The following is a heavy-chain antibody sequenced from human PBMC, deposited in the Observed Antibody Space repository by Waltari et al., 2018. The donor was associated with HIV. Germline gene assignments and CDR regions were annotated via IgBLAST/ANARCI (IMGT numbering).Heavy chain of an antibody. CDR2: ISYDGSNK. CDR1: GFTFSSYG. V-gene: IGHV3-30*18. CDR3: AKDREDGGGMDV. J-gene: IGHJ6*02. Sequence: QVQLVESGGGVVQPGRSLRLSCAASGFTFSSYGMHWVRQAPGKGLEWVAVISYDGSNKYYADSVKGRFTISRDNSKNTLYLQMNSLRAEDTAVYYCAKDREDGGGMDVWGQGTTVTVSS.